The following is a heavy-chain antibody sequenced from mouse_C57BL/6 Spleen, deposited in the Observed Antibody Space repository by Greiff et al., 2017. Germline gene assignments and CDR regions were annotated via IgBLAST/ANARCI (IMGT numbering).Heavy chain of an antibody. CDR3: AARWEGTAYAMDY. J-gene: IGHJ4*01. V-gene: IGHV1-59*01. CDR2: IDPSDSYT. D-gene: IGHD2-3*01. Sequence: VQLVESGAELVRPGTSVKLSCKASGYTFTSYWMHWVKQRPGQGLEWIGVIDPSDSYTNYNQKFKGKATLTVDTSSSTAYMQLSSLTSEDSAVYYCAARWEGTAYAMDYWGQGTSVTVSS. CDR1: GYTFTSYW.